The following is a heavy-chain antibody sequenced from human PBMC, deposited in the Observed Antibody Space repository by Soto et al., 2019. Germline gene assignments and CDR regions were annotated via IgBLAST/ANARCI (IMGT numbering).Heavy chain of an antibody. D-gene: IGHD1-7*01. Sequence: QITLKESGPTPVNPTQTLTLTCTFSVFSLSTSGVGVGRIRQPPGKALEWHALIYWDDDKRYIPSLKSRLTRTKDPFYGPVFLTMASMDTVDTAADDCAHRLRWNYGHEVFGIRGQATMVSVSS. CDR2: IYWDDDK. CDR1: VFSLSTSGVG. J-gene: IGHJ3*02. V-gene: IGHV2-5*02. CDR3: AHRLRWNYGHEVFGI.